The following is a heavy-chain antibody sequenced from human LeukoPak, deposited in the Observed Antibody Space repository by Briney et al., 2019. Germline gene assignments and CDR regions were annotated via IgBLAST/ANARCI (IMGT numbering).Heavy chain of an antibody. CDR1: GYTFTSYG. Sequence: ASVKVSCKASGYTFTSYGISWVRQAPGQGLEWMGWISAYNGNTNYAQKLQGRVTMTTDTSTSTAYMELRSLRSDDTAVYYCARALLWLGEPSHIDYWGQGTLVTASS. D-gene: IGHD3-10*01. J-gene: IGHJ4*02. V-gene: IGHV1-18*01. CDR3: ARALLWLGEPSHIDY. CDR2: ISAYNGNT.